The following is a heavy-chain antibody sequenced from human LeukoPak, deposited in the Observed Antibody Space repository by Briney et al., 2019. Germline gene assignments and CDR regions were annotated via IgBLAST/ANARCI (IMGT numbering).Heavy chain of an antibody. V-gene: IGHV4-61*02. Sequence: SETLSLTCPVSGYSISSGSYYWSWIRQPAGKGLEWIGRIYTSGSTNYNPSLKSRVTISVDTSKNQFSLKLSSVTAADTAVYYCARVCSTSCYDAFDIWGQGTMVTVSS. CDR3: ARVCSTSCYDAFDI. CDR1: GYSISSGSYY. D-gene: IGHD2-2*01. CDR2: IYTSGST. J-gene: IGHJ3*02.